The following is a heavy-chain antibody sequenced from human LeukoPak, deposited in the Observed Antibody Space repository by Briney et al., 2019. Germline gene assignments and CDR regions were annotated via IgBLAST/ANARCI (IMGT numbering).Heavy chain of an antibody. D-gene: IGHD4-17*01. V-gene: IGHV3-48*01. Sequence: GGSLRLSCAASGFTFSSYSMNWVRQAPGKGLEWVSYISSSSTIYYADSVKGRFTITRGNAKNSLYLQMNSLRAEDTAVYYCARETTGVDYWGQGTLVTVSS. CDR3: ARETTGVDY. CDR1: GFTFSSYS. J-gene: IGHJ4*02. CDR2: ISSSSTI.